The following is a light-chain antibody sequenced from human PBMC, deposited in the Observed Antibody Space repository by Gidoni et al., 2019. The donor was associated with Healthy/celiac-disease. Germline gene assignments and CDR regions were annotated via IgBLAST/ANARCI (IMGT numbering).Light chain of an antibody. CDR2: EVS. CDR3: SSYTSSSRV. Sequence: SALTQPASVSGSPGQSITLSCTGTSSDVGGYNYVSWYQQHPGKAPKLMIYEVSNRPSGVSNRFSGSKSGNTASLTISGLQAEDEADYYCSSYTSSSRVFGGGTKLTVL. J-gene: IGLJ3*02. V-gene: IGLV2-14*01. CDR1: SSDVGGYNY.